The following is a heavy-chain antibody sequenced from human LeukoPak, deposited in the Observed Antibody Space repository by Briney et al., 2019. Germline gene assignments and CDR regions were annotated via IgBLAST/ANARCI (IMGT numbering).Heavy chain of an antibody. Sequence: GGSLRLSCAASGFTFSSYAMSWVRQAPGKGLEWVSAISGSGGSTYYADSVKGRFTISRDNSKNTLYLQMNSLRAEDTAVYYCAKEAYYYDSSGYYYANAFDIWGQGTVVTVSS. CDR2: ISGSGGST. J-gene: IGHJ3*02. CDR1: GFTFSSYA. V-gene: IGHV3-23*01. CDR3: AKEAYYYDSSGYYYANAFDI. D-gene: IGHD3-22*01.